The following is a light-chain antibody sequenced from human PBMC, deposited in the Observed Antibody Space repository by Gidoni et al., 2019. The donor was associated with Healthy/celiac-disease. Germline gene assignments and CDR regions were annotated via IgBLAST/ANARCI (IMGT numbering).Light chain of an antibody. Sequence: EIVLTQSPGTMSLSTGGRATLSCRASQSVSSSYLAWYQQKPGQAPRLLIYGASSMATGIPDRFSGSGSGTDFTLTISRLEPEDFAVYYCQQYGSSPSTFGQGTKVEIK. CDR2: GAS. CDR3: QQYGSSPST. J-gene: IGKJ1*01. V-gene: IGKV3-20*01. CDR1: QSVSSSY.